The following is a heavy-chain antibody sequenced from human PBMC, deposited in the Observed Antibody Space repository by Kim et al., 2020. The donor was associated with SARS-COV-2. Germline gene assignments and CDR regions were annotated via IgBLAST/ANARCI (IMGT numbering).Heavy chain of an antibody. V-gene: IGHV3-74*01. J-gene: IGHJ5*02. CDR3: ASLSFRNWFDP. Sequence: GGSLRLSCAASGFTFSSYWMHWVRQAPGKGLVWVSRINSDGSSTSYADSVKGRFTISRDNAKNTLYLQMNSLRAEDTAVYYCASLSFRNWFDPWGQGTLVTVSS. CDR2: INSDGSST. CDR1: GFTFSSYW.